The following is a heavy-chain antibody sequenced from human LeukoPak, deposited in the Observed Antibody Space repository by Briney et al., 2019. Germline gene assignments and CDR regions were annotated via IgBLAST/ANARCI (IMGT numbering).Heavy chain of an antibody. V-gene: IGHV5-51*01. J-gene: IGHJ4*02. CDR1: GYSFIKYW. CDR3: ARQRGGDYEQLY. D-gene: IGHD2-21*02. Sequence: GESLKISCKGSGYSFIKYWIGWVRQLPGKGLERMGIIYPGDSDTRYSPSFQGQVTISADKSIGTAYLQWSSLKASDTAMYYCARQRGGDYEQLYWGQGTLVTVSS. CDR2: IYPGDSDT.